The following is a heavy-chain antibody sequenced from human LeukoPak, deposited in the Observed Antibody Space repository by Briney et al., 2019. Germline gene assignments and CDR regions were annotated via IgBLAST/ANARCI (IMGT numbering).Heavy chain of an antibody. CDR1: GGSISTYY. CDR3: ARGSITVVPAFDI. D-gene: IGHD3-3*01. J-gene: IGHJ3*02. V-gene: IGHV4-59*12. CDR2: IYYSGSS. Sequence: PSETLSLTCTLSGGSISTYYWSWIRQPPGKGLEWIGYIYYSGSSSYNPSLKGRGTISVDTSKNQFSLKLSSVTAADTAVYYCARGSITVVPAFDIWGQGTMVTVSS.